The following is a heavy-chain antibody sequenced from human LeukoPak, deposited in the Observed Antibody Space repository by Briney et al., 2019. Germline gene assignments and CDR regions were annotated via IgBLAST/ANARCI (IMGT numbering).Heavy chain of an antibody. J-gene: IGHJ4*02. CDR2: IWYDASNK. V-gene: IGHV3-33*03. Sequence: PGGSLRLSCAASGFTFSSFGMHWVRQAPGKGLEWVAVIWYDASNKYYADSVKGRFTISRDNSKNTLYLQMNSLRAEDTAVYYCAKSTSGWSFDSWGQGTPVSVSS. CDR1: GFTFSSFG. CDR3: AKSTSGWSFDS. D-gene: IGHD6-19*01.